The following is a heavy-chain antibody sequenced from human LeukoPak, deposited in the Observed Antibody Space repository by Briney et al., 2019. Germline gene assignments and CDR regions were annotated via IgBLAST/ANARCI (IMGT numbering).Heavy chain of an antibody. J-gene: IGHJ4*02. D-gene: IGHD3-10*01. Sequence: ASVKVSCKASRGTFSSYAINWVRQAPGQGLEWVGSISTKNGYTKLAQKFQGRVAMTKDTSANTIYMDLKSLTFDDTAVYYCAREKLWFGEFPFDNWGQGTLVSVSS. CDR1: RGTFSSYA. CDR2: ISTKNGYT. V-gene: IGHV1-18*01. CDR3: AREKLWFGEFPFDN.